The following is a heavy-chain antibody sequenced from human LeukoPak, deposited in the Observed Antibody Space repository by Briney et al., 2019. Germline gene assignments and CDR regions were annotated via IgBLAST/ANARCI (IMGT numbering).Heavy chain of an antibody. CDR2: INPSGGST. V-gene: IGHV1-46*01. CDR3: ASLSFGGGDEEADAFDI. Sequence: ASVKVSCKASGYTFTSYYMHLVRQAPGQGLEWMGIINPSGGSTSYAQKFQGRVTMTRDTSTSTVYMELSSLRSEDTAVYYCASLSFGGGDEEADAFDIWGQGTMVTVSS. CDR1: GYTFTSYY. D-gene: IGHD2-21*01. J-gene: IGHJ3*02.